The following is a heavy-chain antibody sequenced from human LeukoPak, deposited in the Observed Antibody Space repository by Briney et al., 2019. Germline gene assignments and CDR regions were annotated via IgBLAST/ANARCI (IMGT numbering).Heavy chain of an antibody. CDR3: ARGKYQVVYLEYYGMDV. Sequence: ASVKVSCKASGYTFTGHYLHWVRQAPGQGLEWMGWIKANSGGTHYSQKFEGRVTMTRDTSMNTVNMELRSLRSDDTAVYYCARGKYQVVYLEYYGMDVWGQGTTVIVSS. D-gene: IGHD2-2*01. CDR1: GYTFTGHY. V-gene: IGHV1-2*02. J-gene: IGHJ6*02. CDR2: IKANSGGT.